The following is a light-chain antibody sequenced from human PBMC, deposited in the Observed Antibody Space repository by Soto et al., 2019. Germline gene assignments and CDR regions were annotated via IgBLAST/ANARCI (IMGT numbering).Light chain of an antibody. J-gene: IGLJ1*01. CDR2: DVT. CDR3: NSYTSASTYV. V-gene: IGLV2-14*03. CDR1: GSVIGSYNY. Sequence: QSVLTQPASVSGSPGQSITISCTGTGSVIGSYNYVSWYQHHPGKVPKFIIYDVTNRPSGVSDRFSGSKSGNTASLTISGLQAEDEADYYCNSYTSASTYVFGTGTRSPS.